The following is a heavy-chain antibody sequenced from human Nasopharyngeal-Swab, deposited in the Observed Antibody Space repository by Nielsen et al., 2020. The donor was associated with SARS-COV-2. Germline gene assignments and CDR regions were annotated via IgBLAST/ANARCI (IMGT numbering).Heavy chain of an antibody. J-gene: IGHJ3*02. D-gene: IGHD3-22*01. V-gene: IGHV1-2*04. Sequence: ASVNVSCKASGYTFTFYYMHLVRPAPAQWLACMGCINPNSGGTNYAQKFQCWVTMTRDTSISTAYMELSRLRSDDTAVYYCARDPHYYDSSGSQGDAFDIWGQGIMVNFSS. CDR3: ARDPHYYDSSGSQGDAFDI. CDR1: GYTFTFYY. CDR2: INPNSGGT.